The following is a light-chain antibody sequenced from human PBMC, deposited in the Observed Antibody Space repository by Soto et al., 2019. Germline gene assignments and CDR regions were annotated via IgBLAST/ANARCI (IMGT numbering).Light chain of an antibody. CDR1: QSVSSN. Sequence: ETVMTQSPATLSVSPGGRATLSCRASQSVSSNLAWYQQKPGQAPRLLIYGASPRATGIPARFSGSGSGTVFTLTISSLQSEDFGVYYCQQYNKWPWTFGQGTKVYIK. CDR2: GAS. V-gene: IGKV3-15*01. CDR3: QQYNKWPWT. J-gene: IGKJ1*01.